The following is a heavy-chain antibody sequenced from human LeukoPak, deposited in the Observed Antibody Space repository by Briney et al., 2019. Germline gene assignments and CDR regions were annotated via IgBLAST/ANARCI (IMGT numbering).Heavy chain of an antibody. V-gene: IGHV1-2*06. Sequence: ASVKVSCKASGYTFTSNYMHWVRQAPGQGLEWMGRINPNSGGTNYAQKFQGRVTMTRDTSISTAYMELSRLRSDDTAVYYCARRLSGSYLDYWGQGTLVTVSA. CDR3: ARRLSGSYLDY. CDR2: INPNSGGT. D-gene: IGHD1-26*01. J-gene: IGHJ4*02. CDR1: GYTFTSNY.